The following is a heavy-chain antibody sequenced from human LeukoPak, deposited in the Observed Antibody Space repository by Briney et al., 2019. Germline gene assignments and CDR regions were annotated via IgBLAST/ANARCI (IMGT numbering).Heavy chain of an antibody. CDR3: ARLYSSSSGKAFDI. V-gene: IGHV3-48*04. CDR1: GFTFSTKS. D-gene: IGHD6-6*01. Sequence: GGSLRLPCAVSGFTFSTKSMNWVRQAPGKGLEWVSYITADSGTTYYADSVKGRFTISRDNAKNSLYLQMNSLRAEDTAVYYCARLYSSSSGKAFDIWGQGTMVTVSS. J-gene: IGHJ3*02. CDR2: ITADSGTT.